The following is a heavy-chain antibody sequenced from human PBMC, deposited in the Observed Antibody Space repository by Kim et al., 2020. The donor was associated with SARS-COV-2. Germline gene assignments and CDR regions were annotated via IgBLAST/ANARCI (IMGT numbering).Heavy chain of an antibody. CDR1: GDSVSSNSAA. J-gene: IGHJ3*02. CDR3: ARDPNSSGSVSDAFDI. V-gene: IGHV6-1*01. Sequence: SQTLSLTCAISGDSVSSNSAAWNWIRQSPSRGLEWLGRTYYRSKWYNDYAVSVKSRITINPDTSKNQFSLQLNSVTPEDTAVYYCARDPNSSGSVSDAFDIWGQGTMVTVSS. D-gene: IGHD6-19*01. CDR2: TYYRSKWYN.